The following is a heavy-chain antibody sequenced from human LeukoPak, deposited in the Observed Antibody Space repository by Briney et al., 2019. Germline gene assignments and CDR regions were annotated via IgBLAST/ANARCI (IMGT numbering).Heavy chain of an antibody. CDR1: GYTFTGYY. V-gene: IGHV1-2*02. CDR2: INPNSGGT. CDR3: ARDLISSGYYRFDY. D-gene: IGHD3-22*01. Sequence: ASVKVSCKASGYTFTGYYMHWVRQAPGQGLEWMGWINPNSGGTNYAQKFQGRVTMTRDTSISTAYMELSRLRSDDTAVYYCARDLISSGYYRFDYWGQGTLVTVSS. J-gene: IGHJ4*02.